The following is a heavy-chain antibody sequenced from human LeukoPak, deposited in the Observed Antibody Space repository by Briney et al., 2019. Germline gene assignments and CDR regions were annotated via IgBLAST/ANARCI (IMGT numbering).Heavy chain of an antibody. CDR2: ISSSSSYI. CDR1: GFTFSSYS. CDR3: ARDGVGFGELLNFDY. J-gene: IGHJ4*02. V-gene: IGHV3-21*01. Sequence: GGSLRLSCAASGFTFSSYSMNWVRQAPGKGLEWVSSISSSSSYIYYADPVKGRFTISRDNAKNSLYLQMNSLRAEDTAVYYCARDGVGFGELLNFDYWGQGTLITVSS. D-gene: IGHD3-10*01.